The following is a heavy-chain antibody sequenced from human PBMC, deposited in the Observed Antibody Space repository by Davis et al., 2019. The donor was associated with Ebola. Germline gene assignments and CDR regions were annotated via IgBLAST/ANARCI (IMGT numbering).Heavy chain of an antibody. CDR2: IYDQSS. D-gene: IGHD4-17*01. CDR3: ASFLRDFYGDYVGVNY. Sequence: GESLKISCAVSGFAVSSNHMSWVRQAPGKGLEWVSVIYDQSSAYADAVRGRFIISRDKSNNTLYLQMNSLRVDDTAVYYCASFLRDFYGDYVGVNYWGQGTLVTVSS. J-gene: IGHJ4*02. V-gene: IGHV3-53*05. CDR1: GFAVSSNH.